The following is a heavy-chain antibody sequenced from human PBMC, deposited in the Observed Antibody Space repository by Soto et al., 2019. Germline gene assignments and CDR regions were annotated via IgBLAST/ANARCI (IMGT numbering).Heavy chain of an antibody. Sequence: ASVKVSCKASGYTFTIYGISWVRQAPGQGLEWMGWISAYNGNTNYAQKLQGRVTMTTDTSTSTAYMELRGLRSDDTAVYYCARDYSSGWYGDAFDIWGQGTMVTVSS. D-gene: IGHD6-19*01. CDR2: ISAYNGNT. CDR1: GYTFTIYG. J-gene: IGHJ3*02. V-gene: IGHV1-18*01. CDR3: ARDYSSGWYGDAFDI.